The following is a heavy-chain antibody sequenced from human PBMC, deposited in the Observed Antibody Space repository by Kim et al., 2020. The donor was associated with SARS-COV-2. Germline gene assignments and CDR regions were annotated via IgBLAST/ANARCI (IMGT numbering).Heavy chain of an antibody. V-gene: IGHV4-34*04. D-gene: IGHD6-13*01. CDR3: SWSLYHAPSSFCVWFGH. CDR2: IYHSGTT. CDR1: GGSFSGYY. Sequence: SETLSLTCAVYGGSFSGYYWSWIRQPPGTGREWMGEIYHSGTTKNNPSLKIRGTISLDTAKNQFPLTLSSVTAAATDVSVCSWSLYHAPSSFCVWFGH. J-gene: IGHJ5*02.